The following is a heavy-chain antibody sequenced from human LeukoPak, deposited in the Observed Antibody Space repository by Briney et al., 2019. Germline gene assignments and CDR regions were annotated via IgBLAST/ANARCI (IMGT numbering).Heavy chain of an antibody. CDR1: GGSISSYY. D-gene: IGHD2-15*01. Sequence: SETLSLTCTVSGGSISSYYWSWIRQPPGKGLERIGYIHYSGSTNYNPSLKSRVTISVDTSKNQFSLKLSSVTAADTAVYYCARAGHCSGGSCYYFDYWGQGTLVTVSS. J-gene: IGHJ4*02. V-gene: IGHV4-59*01. CDR2: IHYSGST. CDR3: ARAGHCSGGSCYYFDY.